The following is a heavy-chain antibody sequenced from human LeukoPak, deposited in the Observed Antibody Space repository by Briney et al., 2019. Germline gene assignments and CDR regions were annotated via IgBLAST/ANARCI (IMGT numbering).Heavy chain of an antibody. D-gene: IGHD3-10*01. J-gene: IGHJ4*02. CDR3: APPKYYGYSFDY. Sequence: ASVKVSCKASGYTFTSYAISWVRQAPGQGLEWMGGIIPIFGTANYAQKFQGRVTITADESTSTAYMELSSLRSEDTAVYYCAPPKYYGYSFDYWGQGTLVTVSS. CDR2: IIPIFGTA. V-gene: IGHV1-69*13. CDR1: GYTFTSYA.